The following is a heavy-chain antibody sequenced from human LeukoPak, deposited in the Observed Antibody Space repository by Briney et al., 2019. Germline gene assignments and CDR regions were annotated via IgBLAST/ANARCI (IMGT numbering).Heavy chain of an antibody. CDR2: ISGSGGTT. CDR1: GFTFSSYS. Sequence: GGSLRLSCAASGFTFSSYSMSWVRQAPGRGLEWVSGISGSGGTTYYADSVKGRFNISRDKSKNTLYLQMNSLRVEDTAVYYCAKDPDYQLLSRAAFDIWGQGTMVTVSS. CDR3: AKDPDYQLLSRAAFDI. J-gene: IGHJ3*02. V-gene: IGHV3-23*01. D-gene: IGHD2-2*01.